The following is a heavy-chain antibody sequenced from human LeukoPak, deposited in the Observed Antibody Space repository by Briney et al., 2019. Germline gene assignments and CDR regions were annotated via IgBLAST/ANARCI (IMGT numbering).Heavy chain of an antibody. CDR1: GFTFSSYS. Sequence: GGSLRLSCAASGFTFSSYSVNWVRQAPGKGLEWVSSISSSSSYIYYADSVKGRFTISRDNAKNSLYLQMNSLRAEDTAVYYCATDLGEDYCSSTSCYTAGYMDVWGKGTTVTVSS. CDR3: ATDLGEDYCSSTSCYTAGYMDV. J-gene: IGHJ6*03. V-gene: IGHV3-21*01. D-gene: IGHD2-2*02. CDR2: ISSSSSYI.